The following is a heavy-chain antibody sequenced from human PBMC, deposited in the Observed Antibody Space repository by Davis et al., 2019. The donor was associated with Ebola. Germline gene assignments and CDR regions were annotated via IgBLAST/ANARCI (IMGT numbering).Heavy chain of an antibody. Sequence: SETLSLTCTVSGGSITSGDYSWSWIRQSPGKAPEWIGYIHHSGGTYYNPSLKSRLTISVDTSKNQFSLRLNSVTAADTATYYCARDDLTGLMDSWGQGTLVTVSS. CDR3: ARDDLTGLMDS. D-gene: IGHD2-8*02. CDR1: GGSITSGDYS. V-gene: IGHV4-30-4*08. CDR2: IHHSGGT. J-gene: IGHJ4*02.